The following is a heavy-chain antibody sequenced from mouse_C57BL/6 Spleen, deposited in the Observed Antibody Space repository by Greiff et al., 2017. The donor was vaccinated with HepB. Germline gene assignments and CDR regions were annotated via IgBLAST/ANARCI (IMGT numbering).Heavy chain of an antibody. CDR1: GYSFTGYY. D-gene: IGHD1-1*01. J-gene: IGHJ3*01. Sequence: VQLQQSGPELVKPGASVKISCKASGYSFTGYYMNWVKQSPEKSLEWIGEINTSTGGTTYNQKFKAKATLTVVKSSSTAYMQLKSLTSEDSAVYYCARVGYGSHTPFAYCGQGTLVTVSA. V-gene: IGHV1-42*01. CDR2: INTSTGGT. CDR3: ARVGYGSHTPFAY.